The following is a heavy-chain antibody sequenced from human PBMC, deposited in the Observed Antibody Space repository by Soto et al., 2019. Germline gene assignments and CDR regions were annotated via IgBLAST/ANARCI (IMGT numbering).Heavy chain of an antibody. J-gene: IGHJ4*02. CDR2: ISAYNGNT. D-gene: IGHD6-13*01. Sequence: QVQLVQSGAEVKKPGASVKVSCKASGYTFTNYAFSWVRQAPGQGLEWMGWISAYNGNTNYPQKLQGRVTMTTDTSTSTAYMELRSLRSDDPAVYYCARDLAAAGPFDCWGQGTLVTVSS. CDR3: ARDLAAAGPFDC. CDR1: GYTFTNYA. V-gene: IGHV1-18*01.